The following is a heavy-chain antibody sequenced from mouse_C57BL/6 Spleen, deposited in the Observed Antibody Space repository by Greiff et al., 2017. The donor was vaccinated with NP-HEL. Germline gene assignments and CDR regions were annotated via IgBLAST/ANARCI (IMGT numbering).Heavy chain of an antibody. CDR1: GYTFTSYN. CDR2: IYPGNGDT. D-gene: IGHD2-3*01. V-gene: IGHV1-12*01. J-gene: IGHJ4*01. Sequence: SGAELVRPGASVKMSCKASGYTFTSYNMHWVKQTPRQGLEWIGAIYPGNGDTSYNQKFKGKATLTVDKSSSTAYMQLSSLTSEDSAVYFGARGAWLLRGNAMDDWGQGTSVTVSS. CDR3: ARGAWLLRGNAMDD.